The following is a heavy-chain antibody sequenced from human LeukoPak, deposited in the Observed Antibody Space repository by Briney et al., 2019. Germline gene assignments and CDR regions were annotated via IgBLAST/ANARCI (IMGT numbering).Heavy chain of an antibody. J-gene: IGHJ4*02. D-gene: IGHD1-26*01. Sequence: GASVKVSCKASGYTFTGYYMHWVRQAPGQGLEWMGWINPNSGGTNYAQKFQGWVTMTGDTSISTAYMELSRLRSDDTAVYYCAREFQAGATAFDYWGQGTLVTVSS. CDR2: INPNSGGT. V-gene: IGHV1-2*04. CDR3: AREFQAGATAFDY. CDR1: GYTFTGYY.